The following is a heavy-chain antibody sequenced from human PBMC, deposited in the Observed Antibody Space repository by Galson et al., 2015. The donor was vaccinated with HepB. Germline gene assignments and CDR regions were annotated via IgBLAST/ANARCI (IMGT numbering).Heavy chain of an antibody. V-gene: IGHV3-30-3*01. CDR2: ISYDGTTQ. CDR1: RFMFSNYA. D-gene: IGHD2-21*02. J-gene: IGHJ4*02. Sequence: SLRLSCAGSRFMFSNYALHWVRLAPGKGLEWVAAISYDGTTQYNADSVKGRFTISRDNPKNTLYLQINSLRPEDTAVYYCARGSFATSSRWGPFDYWGQGTLVTVSS. CDR3: ARGSFATSSRWGPFDY.